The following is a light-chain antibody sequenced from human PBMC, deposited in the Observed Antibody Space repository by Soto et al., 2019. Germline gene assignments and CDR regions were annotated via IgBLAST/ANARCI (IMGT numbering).Light chain of an antibody. CDR1: SSNIGSNT. CDR2: SNN. Sequence: QSVLTQPPSASGTPGQRVSISCSGSSSNIGSNTVNWYQQLPGTAPKVLIYSNNQRTSGVPDRFSGSKSDTSASLAISGLQSEDEADYYCEAWDASLNGPVFGGGTKLTVL. V-gene: IGLV1-44*01. J-gene: IGLJ3*02. CDR3: EAWDASLNGPV.